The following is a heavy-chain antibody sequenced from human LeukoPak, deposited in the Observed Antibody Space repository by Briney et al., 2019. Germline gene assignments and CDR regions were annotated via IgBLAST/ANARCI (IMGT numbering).Heavy chain of an antibody. Sequence: ASVKVSCKVSGYTLTELSMHWVRQAPGKGLEWMGGFDPEDGETIYAQKFQGRVTMTEDTSTDTAYMELSSLRSEDTAVYYCATVPPSHGSSWYEVNYGMDVWGQGTTVTVSS. CDR1: GYTLTELS. CDR3: ATVPPSHGSSWYEVNYGMDV. V-gene: IGHV1-24*01. J-gene: IGHJ6*02. D-gene: IGHD6-13*01. CDR2: FDPEDGET.